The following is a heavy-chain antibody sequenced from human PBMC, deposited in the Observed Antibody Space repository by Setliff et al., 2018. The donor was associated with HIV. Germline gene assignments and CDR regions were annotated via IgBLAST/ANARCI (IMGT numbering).Heavy chain of an antibody. V-gene: IGHV4-39*07. CDR1: GGSISSSSYY. Sequence: SETLSLTCTVSGGSISSSSYYWGWIRQPPGKGLEWIGSIYYSGSTYYNPSLKSRVTISVDTSKNQFSLKLSSVTAADTAVYYCARGPQLQRRVNDTFGVWCQGTMVTVSS. CDR2: IYYSGST. CDR3: ARGPQLQRRVNDTFGV. J-gene: IGHJ3*01. D-gene: IGHD1-1*01.